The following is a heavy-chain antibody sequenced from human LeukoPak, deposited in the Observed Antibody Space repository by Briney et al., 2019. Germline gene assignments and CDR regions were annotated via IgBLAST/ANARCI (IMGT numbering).Heavy chain of an antibody. D-gene: IGHD2/OR15-2a*01. J-gene: IGHJ3*02. CDR3: ATSRVEAAFDI. CDR1: RFTFSNYW. Sequence: GGSLRLSCAASRFTFSNYWMAWVRQAPGKGLEWVANINQDGSRRPFGDSVKGRFTISRDNAQNSLFLQMNSLRVEDTAVYYCATSRVEAAFDIWGQGTMVTVPS. V-gene: IGHV3-7*01. CDR2: INQDGSRR.